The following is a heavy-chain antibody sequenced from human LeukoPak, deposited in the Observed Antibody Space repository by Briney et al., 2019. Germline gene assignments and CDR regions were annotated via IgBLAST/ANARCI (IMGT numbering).Heavy chain of an antibody. CDR2: IFPGDTDI. CDR1: GFRFIDYW. CDR3: VRCGLQGCRYSSRCFTSFYYYGADD. Sequence: GESLKISCQGSGFRFIDYWIGWVRQMPGKGLEWMGIIFPGDTDIKYSPSFQGQVTISADNSISTAYLHWSSLKASATAIYYCVRCGLQGCRYSSRCFTSFYYYGADDWGQGSTVTVSS. J-gene: IGHJ6*02. V-gene: IGHV5-51*01. D-gene: IGHD6-13*01.